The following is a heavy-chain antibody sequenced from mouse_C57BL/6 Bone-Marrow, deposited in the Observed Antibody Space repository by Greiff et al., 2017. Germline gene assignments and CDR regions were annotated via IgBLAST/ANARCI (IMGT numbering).Heavy chain of an antibody. CDR2: IYPRSGNT. V-gene: IGHV1-81*01. Sequence: VKLVESGAELARPGASVKLSCKASGYTFTSYGISWVKQRTGQGLEWIGVIYPRSGNTYYNEKFKGKDTLTADKSSSTAYVELRSLTSEDSAVYFCCICYGNPYWYFDVWGTGTTVTVSS. CDR1: GYTFTSYG. D-gene: IGHD2-1*01. CDR3: CICYGNPYWYFDV. J-gene: IGHJ1*03.